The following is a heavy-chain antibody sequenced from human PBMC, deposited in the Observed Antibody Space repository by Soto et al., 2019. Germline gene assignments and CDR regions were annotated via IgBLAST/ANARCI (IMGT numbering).Heavy chain of an antibody. V-gene: IGHV3-33*01. D-gene: IGHD5-18*01. CDR2: IWYDGSNK. J-gene: IGHJ4*02. Sequence: GGSLRLSCAASGFTFSSYGMHWVRQAPGKGLEWVAVIWYDGSNKDYADSVKGRFTISRDNSKNTLYLQMNSLRAEDTAVYYCARAKSGYSYGYGYWGQGTLVTLSS. CDR1: GFTFSSYG. CDR3: ARAKSGYSYGYGY.